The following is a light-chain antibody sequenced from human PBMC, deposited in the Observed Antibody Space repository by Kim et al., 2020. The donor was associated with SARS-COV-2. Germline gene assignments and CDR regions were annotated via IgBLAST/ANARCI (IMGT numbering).Light chain of an antibody. J-gene: IGKJ1*01. CDR2: TAS. Sequence: DIQMTQSPSSLSASAGDRVTITCRASQDIVTHLAWYQQRPGEAPKRLIYTASILDSGVPTRFSGSGSGTEFTLTISSLQPEDFATYYCIQHNSFPRTLGQGTKVDIK. CDR1: QDIVTH. V-gene: IGKV1-17*01. CDR3: IQHNSFPRT.